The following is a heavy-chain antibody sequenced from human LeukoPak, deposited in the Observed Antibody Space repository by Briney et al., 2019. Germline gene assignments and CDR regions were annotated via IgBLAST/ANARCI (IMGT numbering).Heavy chain of an antibody. V-gene: IGHV4-59*12. CDR1: GGSISSYY. CDR3: ARGYDLWSGYYNY. CDR2: IYYSGST. Sequence: SETLSLTCTVSGGSISSYYWSWIRQPPGKGLEWIGYIYYSGSTNYNPSLKSRVTISVDTSKNQFSLKLSSVTAADTAVYYCARGYDLWSGYYNYWGQGTLVTVSS. D-gene: IGHD3-3*01. J-gene: IGHJ4*02.